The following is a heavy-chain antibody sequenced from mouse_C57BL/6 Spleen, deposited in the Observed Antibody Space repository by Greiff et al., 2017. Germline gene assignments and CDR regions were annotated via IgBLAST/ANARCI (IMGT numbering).Heavy chain of an antibody. Sequence: EVQLQQSGAELVRPGASVKLSCTASGFNIKGYYMHWVKQRPEQGLEWIGRIDPEDGDTEYAPKFQGKATMTADTSSNTAYLQLSSLTSEDTAGDYCTTWDGSWFAYWGQGTLVTVSA. J-gene: IGHJ3*01. CDR3: TTWDGSWFAY. CDR1: GFNIKGYY. V-gene: IGHV14-1*01. CDR2: IDPEDGDT. D-gene: IGHD2-3*01.